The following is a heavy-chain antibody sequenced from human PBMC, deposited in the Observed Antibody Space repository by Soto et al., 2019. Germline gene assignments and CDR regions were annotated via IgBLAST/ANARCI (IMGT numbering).Heavy chain of an antibody. V-gene: IGHV3-7*03. CDR3: AKGLLIMVRKVIIPPQYYYGMDV. J-gene: IGHJ6*02. CDR2: IKQDGSEK. Sequence: PGGSLRLSCAASGFTFSSYWMSWVRHSPGKGLEWVANIKQDGSEKYYVDSVKGRFTISRDNAKNSLYLQMNSLRAEDTAVYYCAKGLLIMVRKVIIPPQYYYGMDVWGQGTTVTVSS. CDR1: GFTFSSYW. D-gene: IGHD3-10*01.